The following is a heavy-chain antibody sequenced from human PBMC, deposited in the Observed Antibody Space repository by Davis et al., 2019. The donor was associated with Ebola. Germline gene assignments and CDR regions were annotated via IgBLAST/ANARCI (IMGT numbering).Heavy chain of an antibody. J-gene: IGHJ5*02. Sequence: GESLKISCKASGYNFNNYWIAWVRQMPGKGLEWMGVIYPSDSDIRYSPSFQGRVTISVDKSITTAYLQWSSLMASDTAMYYCARLGWSRDNCPPWGQGTLVTVSS. CDR1: GYNFNNYW. CDR2: IYPSDSDI. D-gene: IGHD1-1*01. V-gene: IGHV5-51*01. CDR3: ARLGWSRDNCPP.